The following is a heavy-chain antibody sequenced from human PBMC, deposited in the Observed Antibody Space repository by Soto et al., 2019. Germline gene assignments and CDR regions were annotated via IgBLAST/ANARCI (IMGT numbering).Heavy chain of an antibody. CDR1: GYTFTGYY. Sequence: GASVKVSCKASGYTFTGYYMHWVRQAPGQGLEWMGWINPNSGGTNYAQKFQGWVTMTRDTSISTAYMELSSLRSEDTAVYYCARVAARRTVTANWFDPWGQGTLVTVSS. V-gene: IGHV1-2*04. CDR2: INPNSGGT. CDR3: ARVAARRTVTANWFDP. D-gene: IGHD4-17*01. J-gene: IGHJ5*02.